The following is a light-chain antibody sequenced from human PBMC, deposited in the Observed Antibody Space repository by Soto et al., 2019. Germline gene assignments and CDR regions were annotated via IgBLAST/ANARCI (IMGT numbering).Light chain of an antibody. CDR1: SSNIGAGYE. CDR2: ENN. Sequence: QSVLTQPPSVSEAPGQRVTISCTGSSSNIGAGYEAHWYQQVPGTAPTLLIYENNNRPSGVPDRFSGSKSGTSASLAITGLQAEDEDEDYCQSYDSSLSGYVFGPGTKLTVL. V-gene: IGLV1-40*01. J-gene: IGLJ1*01. CDR3: QSYDSSLSGYV.